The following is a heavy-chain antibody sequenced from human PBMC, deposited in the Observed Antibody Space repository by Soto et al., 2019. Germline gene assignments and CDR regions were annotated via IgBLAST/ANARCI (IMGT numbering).Heavy chain of an antibody. V-gene: IGHV4-4*02. J-gene: IGHJ4*02. CDR3: ASHLTMAGTRGFDY. CDR2: IYHGGST. Sequence: QVQLQESGPGLVKPSGTLSLTCAISSGSITSSNWWSWVRQPPGKGLEWIGEIYHGGSTNYNPSLESRVTISVDKSKNQFSLKLNSVTAADTAVYFCASHLTMAGTRGFDYWGQGTLVTVSS. CDR1: SGSITSSNW. D-gene: IGHD6-19*01.